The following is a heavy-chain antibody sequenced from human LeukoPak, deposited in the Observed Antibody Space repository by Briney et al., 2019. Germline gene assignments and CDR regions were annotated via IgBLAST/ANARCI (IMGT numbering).Heavy chain of an antibody. CDR3: ASLSDFLGY. Sequence: SETLSLTCAVSGGSISSGGYSWRWIRQPPGKGLEWIGYIYHSGSTYYNPSLKSRVTISVDRSKNQFSLKLSSVTAADTAVYYCASLSDFLGYWGQGTLVTVSS. D-gene: IGHD3-3*01. J-gene: IGHJ4*02. V-gene: IGHV4-30-2*01. CDR2: IYHSGST. CDR1: GGSISSGGYS.